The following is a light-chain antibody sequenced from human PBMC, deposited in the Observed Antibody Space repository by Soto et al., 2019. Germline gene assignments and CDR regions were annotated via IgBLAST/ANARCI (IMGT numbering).Light chain of an antibody. CDR1: QSVSSN. V-gene: IGKV3-15*01. CDR2: GAS. CDR3: QQSYSTPRT. Sequence: EIVLTQSPATLSVYPGERATLSCRASQSVSSNLAWYQQKPGQAPRLLIYGASTRATGIPARFSGSGSGTDFTLTISCLQPEDFATYYCQQSYSTPRTFGQGTKV. J-gene: IGKJ1*01.